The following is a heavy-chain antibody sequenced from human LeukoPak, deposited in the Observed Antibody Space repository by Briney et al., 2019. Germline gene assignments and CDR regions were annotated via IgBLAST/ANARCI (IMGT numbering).Heavy chain of an antibody. D-gene: IGHD6-13*01. V-gene: IGHV3-21*01. J-gene: IGHJ4*02. CDR2: ISSSSSYI. CDR1: GFTFSSYS. Sequence: PGGSLRLSCAASGFTFSSYSMNWARQAPGKGLEWVSSISSSSSYIYYADSVKGRFTISRDNAKNSLYLQMNSLRAEDTAVYYCARDLTPEYSSNWPEGDYWGQGTLVTVPS. CDR3: ARDLTPEYSSNWPEGDY.